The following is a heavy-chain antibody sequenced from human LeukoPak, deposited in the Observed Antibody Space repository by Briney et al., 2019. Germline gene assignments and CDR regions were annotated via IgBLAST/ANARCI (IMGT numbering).Heavy chain of an antibody. D-gene: IGHD6-19*01. J-gene: IGHJ4*02. CDR2: IKQDGSES. CDR3: ANVRAG. V-gene: IGHV3-7*01. Sequence: GGSLRLSCAAAGFTFSSHWMDWVRQAPGKGLEWVANIKQDGSESYYLDSVKGRFTISRDNAKSSLYLQMNSLRAEDTAVYYCANVRAGWGQGTLVTVSS. CDR1: GFTFSSHW.